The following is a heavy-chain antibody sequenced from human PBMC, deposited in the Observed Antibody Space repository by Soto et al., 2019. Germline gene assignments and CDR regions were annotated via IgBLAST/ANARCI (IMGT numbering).Heavy chain of an antibody. CDR3: ALLVNEYSNYFDY. Sequence: QLQLQESGPGLVKPSETLSLTCSVSGGSISSSGYYWVWIRQPPGKGLEWIGSINYSWTTYYTSSLKSRLTLSLDTSNNQFSLKLTSVTAADTAEYFCALLVNEYSNYFDYWGQGIPVVVSS. CDR1: GGSISSSGYY. CDR2: INYSWTT. J-gene: IGHJ4*02. V-gene: IGHV4-39*01. D-gene: IGHD2-8*02.